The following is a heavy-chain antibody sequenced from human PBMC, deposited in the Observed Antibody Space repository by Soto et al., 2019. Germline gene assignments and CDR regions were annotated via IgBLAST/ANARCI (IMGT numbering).Heavy chain of an antibody. D-gene: IGHD2-15*01. CDR2: IYSGGST. CDR3: ASAITVVVVDALAEDI. CDR1: GFTVSSNY. J-gene: IGHJ3*02. V-gene: IGHV3-66*01. Sequence: GGSLRLSCAASGFTVSSNYMSWVRQAPGKGLEWVSVIYSGGSTYYADSVKGRFTISRDNSKNTLYLQMNSLRAEDTAVYYCASAITVVVVDALAEDIWGQGTMVTVSS.